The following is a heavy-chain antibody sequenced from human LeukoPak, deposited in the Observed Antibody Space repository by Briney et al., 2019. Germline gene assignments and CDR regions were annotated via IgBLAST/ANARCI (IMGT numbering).Heavy chain of an antibody. J-gene: IGHJ2*01. Sequence: AGGSLRLSCAASGFTFSRYAMHWVRQAPGKGLEWVSAISGSDGSTYYADSVKGRFTISRDNSKNTLYLQMNSLRAEDTAVYYCATRPQNYYDSSGAHWYFDLWGRGTLVTVSS. CDR2: ISGSDGST. CDR1: GFTFSRYA. V-gene: IGHV3-23*01. CDR3: ATRPQNYYDSSGAHWYFDL. D-gene: IGHD3-22*01.